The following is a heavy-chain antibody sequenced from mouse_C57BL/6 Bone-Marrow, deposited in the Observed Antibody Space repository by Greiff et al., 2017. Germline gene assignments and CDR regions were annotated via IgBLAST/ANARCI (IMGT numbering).Heavy chain of an antibody. CDR1: GYTFTSYW. CDR3: ARSYYGNYGAMDY. Sequence: QVHVKQPGAELVKPGASVKLSCKASGYTFTSYWMHWVKQRPGRGLEWIGRIDPNSGGTKYNEKFKSKATLTVDKPSNTAYMQLSSLTSEDSAVYYGARSYYGNYGAMDYWGKGTSVTVSS. CDR2: IDPNSGGT. D-gene: IGHD2-10*01. J-gene: IGHJ4*01. V-gene: IGHV1-72*01.